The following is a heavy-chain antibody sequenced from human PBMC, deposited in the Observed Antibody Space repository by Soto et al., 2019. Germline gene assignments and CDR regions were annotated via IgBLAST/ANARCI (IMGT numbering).Heavy chain of an antibody. J-gene: IGHJ4*02. CDR2: ITESGAT. CDR3: AKGPTGATTRVDY. D-gene: IGHD1-1*01. CDR1: GFTFSNYA. Sequence: GGSLRLSCAASGFTFSNYAMNWVRQAPGEGLEWVSEITESGATYYTDSVEGRFTISRDNSKNTLYLQMNSLRAEDTAVYYCAKGPTGATTRVDYWGQGTLVTVSS. V-gene: IGHV3-23*01.